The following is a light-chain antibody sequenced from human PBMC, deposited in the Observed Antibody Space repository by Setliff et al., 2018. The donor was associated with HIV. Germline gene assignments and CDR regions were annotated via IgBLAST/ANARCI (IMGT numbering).Light chain of an antibody. J-gene: IGLJ1*01. V-gene: IGLV2-23*02. CDR2: EVS. CDR3: CSFAGSSTFYV. CDR1: SSDVGSYNL. Sequence: QSVLTQPASVSGSPGQSITISCTGTSSDVGSYNLVSWYQQHPDKAPKVMIYEVSKRPSGVCNRFSGSNSGNTASLTISGLQAEDEADYSCCSFAGSSTFYVFGTGTKVTVL.